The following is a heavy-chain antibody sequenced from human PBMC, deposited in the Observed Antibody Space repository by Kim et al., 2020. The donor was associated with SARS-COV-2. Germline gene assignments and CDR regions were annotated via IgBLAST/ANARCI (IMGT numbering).Heavy chain of an antibody. V-gene: IGHV3-9*01. CDR3: AKDAKYSRLGVAFDI. Sequence: GGSLRLSCAASGFTFDDYAMHWVRQAPGKGLEWVSGISWNSGSIGYADSVKGRFTISRDNAKNSLYLQMNSLRAEDTALYYCAKDAKYSRLGVAFDIWGQGTMVTVSS. J-gene: IGHJ3*02. CDR2: ISWNSGSI. D-gene: IGHD5-18*01. CDR1: GFTFDDYA.